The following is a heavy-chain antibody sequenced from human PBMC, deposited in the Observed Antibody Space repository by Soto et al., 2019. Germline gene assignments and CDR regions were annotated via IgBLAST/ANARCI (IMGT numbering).Heavy chain of an antibody. V-gene: IGHV4-39*01. CDR3: ATLWFGEADY. CDR2: IYYSGST. Sequence: QLQLQESGPGLVKPSETLSLTCTVSGGSISRSSYYWVWIRQPPGKGLEWIGSIYYSGSTQYNPSLKRRVTISVDTSKNQFSLKLSSVTAADTAVYYCATLWFGEADYWGQGTLVTVSS. J-gene: IGHJ4*02. D-gene: IGHD3-10*01. CDR1: GGSISRSSYY.